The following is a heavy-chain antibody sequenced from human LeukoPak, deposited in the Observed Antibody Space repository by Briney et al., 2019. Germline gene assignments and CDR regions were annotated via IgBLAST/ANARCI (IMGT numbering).Heavy chain of an antibody. J-gene: IGHJ2*01. CDR1: GYTFSNYW. Sequence: GESLKISCKGSGYTFSNYWIGWVRQMPGKGLEWMGIVYPGDSDTRYSPSFQGQVTISADKSISTAYLQWSSLQASDTAMYYCARHDYGDHWYFDLWGRGTLVTVSS. CDR3: ARHDYGDHWYFDL. V-gene: IGHV5-51*01. CDR2: VYPGDSDT. D-gene: IGHD4-17*01.